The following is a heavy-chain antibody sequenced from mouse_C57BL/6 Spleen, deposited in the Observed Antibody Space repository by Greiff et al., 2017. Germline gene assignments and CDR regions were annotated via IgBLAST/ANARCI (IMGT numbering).Heavy chain of an antibody. CDR1: GYAFSSYW. CDR2: IYPGDGDT. Sequence: QVQLQQSGAELVKPGASVKISCKASGYAFSSYWMNWVKQRPGKGLEWIGQIYPGDGDTNYNGKFKGKATLTADKSSSTAYMQLSSLTSEDSAVYFCARGGTTVVEYYYAMDYWGQGTSVTVSS. V-gene: IGHV1-80*01. J-gene: IGHJ4*01. CDR3: ARGGTTVVEYYYAMDY. D-gene: IGHD1-1*01.